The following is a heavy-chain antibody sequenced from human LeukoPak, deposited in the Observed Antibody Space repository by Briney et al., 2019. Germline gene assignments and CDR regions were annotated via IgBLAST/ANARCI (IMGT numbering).Heavy chain of an antibody. J-gene: IGHJ4*02. D-gene: IGHD1-26*01. Sequence: PGGSLRLSCVASGFTLSKFLMPWVRQAPGKGREWVATIKQDGSEKYSADSVRGRLSISRDNANNTQYLHMNGLGVEDTAVYFCARAWSYLTLDYWGQGALVTVSS. CDR2: IKQDGSEK. CDR1: GFTLSKFL. CDR3: ARAWSYLTLDY. V-gene: IGHV3-7*01.